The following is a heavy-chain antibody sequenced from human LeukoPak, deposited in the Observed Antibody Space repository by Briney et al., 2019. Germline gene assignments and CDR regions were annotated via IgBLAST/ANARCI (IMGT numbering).Heavy chain of an antibody. V-gene: IGHV4-59*01. D-gene: IGHD6-13*01. CDR1: GGSISSYY. J-gene: IGHJ4*02. CDR2: IYYSGST. CDR3: ARDFGIAAGPDY. Sequence: PSETLSLTCTVSGGSISSYYWSWIRQPPGKGLEWIGYIYYSGSTNYNPSLKSRVTISVDTSKNQFSLKLSSVTAADTAVYYCARDFGIAAGPDYWGQGTLVTVSS.